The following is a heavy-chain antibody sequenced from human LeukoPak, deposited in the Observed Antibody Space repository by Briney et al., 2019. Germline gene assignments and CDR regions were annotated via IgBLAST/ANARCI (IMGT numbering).Heavy chain of an antibody. D-gene: IGHD3-10*01. CDR1: GFSLSTSGVA. CDR3: VHRGLRFGELTRAGAGAFDI. CDR2: IYWDDDK. J-gene: IGHJ3*02. Sequence: ESGPTLVNPTQTLTLTCTFSGFSLSTSGVAVGWIRRPPGKALEWLALIYWDDDKRYSPSLKSRFTITKDTSKNQVVLTMTNMDPVDTATYYCVHRGLRFGELTRAGAGAFDIWGQGTMVTVSS. V-gene: IGHV2-5*02.